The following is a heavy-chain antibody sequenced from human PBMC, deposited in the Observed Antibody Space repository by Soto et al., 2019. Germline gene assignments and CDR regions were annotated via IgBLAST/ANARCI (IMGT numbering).Heavy chain of an antibody. Sequence: QVQLVESGGGVVQPGRSLRLSCAASGFTFSSYAMHWVRQAPGKGLEWVAVISYDGSNKYYADSVKGRFTISRDNSKNTLYLHLNSLRAEDTAVYYCARDKRDFRFLEWSYYFDYWGQGTLATVSS. V-gene: IGHV3-30-3*01. CDR3: ARDKRDFRFLEWSYYFDY. CDR2: ISYDGSNK. D-gene: IGHD3-3*01. CDR1: GFTFSSYA. J-gene: IGHJ4*02.